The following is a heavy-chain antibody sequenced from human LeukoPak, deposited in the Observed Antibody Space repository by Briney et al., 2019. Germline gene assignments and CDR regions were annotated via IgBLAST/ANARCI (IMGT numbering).Heavy chain of an antibody. CDR1: GFTFSSYS. J-gene: IGHJ4*02. CDR2: ISSDSSTI. V-gene: IGHV3-48*01. CDR3: ARVSWGGVILY. Sequence: GGSLRLSCAASGFTFSSYSMNWVRQAPGKGLKWIPYISSDSSTIYYADSVKGRFTISRDNAKNSLYLQMNSLRAEDTAVYYCARVSWGGVILYWGQGTLVTVSS. D-gene: IGHD3-10*01.